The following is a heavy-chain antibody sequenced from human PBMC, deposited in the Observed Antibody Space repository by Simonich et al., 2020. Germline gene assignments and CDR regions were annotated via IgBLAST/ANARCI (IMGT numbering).Heavy chain of an antibody. CDR2: MKLNSGKT. CDR3: ARGRGGMSRVYVDY. V-gene: IGHV1-8*03. J-gene: IGHJ4*02. D-gene: IGHD6-13*01. Sequence: QVQLVQSGAEVKKPGASVQVSCKASGYTFTSYEINWVGQGTGQGLEWMGWMKLNSGKTGYAHKFQGRGTITRNTSISTAYMGLSSLRSEKTALYYCARGRGGMSRVYVDYWGQGTLVTVSS. CDR1: GYTFTSYE.